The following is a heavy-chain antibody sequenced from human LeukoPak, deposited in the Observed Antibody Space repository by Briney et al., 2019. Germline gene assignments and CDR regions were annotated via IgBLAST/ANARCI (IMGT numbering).Heavy chain of an antibody. Sequence: PSETLSLTCTVSGGSISSYYWSWTRQPPGKGLEWIGYIYYSGSTNYNPSLKSRVTISVDTSKNQFSLKLSSVSAADTAVYYCARSTSSGWYENAFDIWGQGTMVTVSS. CDR3: ARSTSSGWYENAFDI. V-gene: IGHV4-59*01. CDR1: GGSISSYY. CDR2: IYYSGST. D-gene: IGHD6-19*01. J-gene: IGHJ3*02.